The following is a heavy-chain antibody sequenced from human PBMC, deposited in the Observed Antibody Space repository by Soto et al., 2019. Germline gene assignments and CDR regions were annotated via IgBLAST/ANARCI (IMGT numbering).Heavy chain of an antibody. D-gene: IGHD3-22*01. Sequence: GGSLRLSCAASGFTLSSYGMHWVRQAPGKGLEWVAVIWYDGSNKYYADSVKGRFTISRDNSKNTLYLQMNSLRAEDTAVYYCARVSDSGLRYYFDYWGQGTLVTVSS. CDR2: IWYDGSNK. V-gene: IGHV3-33*01. CDR3: ARVSDSGLRYYFDY. J-gene: IGHJ4*02. CDR1: GFTLSSYG.